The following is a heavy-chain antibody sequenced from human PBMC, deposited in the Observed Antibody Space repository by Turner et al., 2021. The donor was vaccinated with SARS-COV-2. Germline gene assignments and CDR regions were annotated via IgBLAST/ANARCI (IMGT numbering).Heavy chain of an antibody. D-gene: IGHD1-26*01. CDR2: IFSNDEK. Sequence: QVTLQESGPVLVTPTETLTLTCTVSGFSLSNAKMGVSWIRQPPGKALEWLAHIFSNDEKSYSTSLKSRLTISKDTSKSQVVLTMTNMDPVDTATYYCARIMWWELAYGMDVWGQGTTVTVSS. CDR1: GFSLSNAKMG. CDR3: ARIMWWELAYGMDV. J-gene: IGHJ6*02. V-gene: IGHV2-26*01.